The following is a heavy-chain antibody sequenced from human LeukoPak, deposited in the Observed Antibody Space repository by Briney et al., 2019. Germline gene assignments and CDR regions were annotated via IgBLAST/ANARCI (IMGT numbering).Heavy chain of an antibody. CDR1: GFSFGNYG. V-gene: IGHV3-30*03. D-gene: IGHD2-15*01. CDR3: VRAHWGCSSGNCYSEY. J-gene: IGHJ4*02. CDR2: ISYDGSHK. Sequence: GRSLRLSCVGSGFSFGNYGMHWVRQAPGKGLEWVAVISYDGSHKYYVASVKDRFTISRDNSKNTLYLQMNSLRPEDTAVYYCVRAHWGCSSGNCYSEYWGQGTLVTVSS.